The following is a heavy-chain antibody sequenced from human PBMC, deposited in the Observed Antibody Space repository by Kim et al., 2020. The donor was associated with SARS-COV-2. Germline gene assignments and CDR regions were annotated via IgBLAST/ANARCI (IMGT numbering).Heavy chain of an antibody. CDR1: GYSFTSSW. D-gene: IGHD1-26*01. Sequence: GESLKISCKGSGYSFTSSWINWVRQVPGEGLEWMGMIDPHDSFTNYSPSFQGHVTFSADKSISTAYLQWTSLKASDTAMYFCARRQLVGATYMVYYGLDVLGQGTTVTVSS. CDR2: IDPHDSFT. CDR3: ARRQLVGATYMVYYGLDV. V-gene: IGHV5-10-1*01. J-gene: IGHJ6*02.